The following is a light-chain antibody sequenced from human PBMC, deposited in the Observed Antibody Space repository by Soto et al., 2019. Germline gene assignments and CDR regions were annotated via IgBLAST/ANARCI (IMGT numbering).Light chain of an antibody. J-gene: IGLJ3*02. CDR1: SSNIGTNY. Sequence: QSVLTQPPSASGTPGQRVSISCSGSSSNIGTNYVYWNQQLPGTAPKLLIYSNNQRPSGVPDRFSGSKSGTSAYLAISGLRSEDEADYYCAAWDDSLSGRVFGGGTKLTVL. V-gene: IGLV1-47*02. CDR2: SNN. CDR3: AAWDDSLSGRV.